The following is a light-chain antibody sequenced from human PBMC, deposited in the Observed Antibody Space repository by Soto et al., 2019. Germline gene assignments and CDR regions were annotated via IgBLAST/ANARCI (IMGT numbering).Light chain of an antibody. Sequence: DIQMTQSPSSLSASVGDRVTITCRAGQTVSDYLNWYQHKPGKAPKLLIYSASTLQSGVPSRFSGSGSGTDFIFPITSLLHEDFGAYYCQQTYISPQTFGQGTRVEIK. CDR3: QQTYISPQT. CDR1: QTVSDY. J-gene: IGKJ1*01. V-gene: IGKV1-39*01. CDR2: SAS.